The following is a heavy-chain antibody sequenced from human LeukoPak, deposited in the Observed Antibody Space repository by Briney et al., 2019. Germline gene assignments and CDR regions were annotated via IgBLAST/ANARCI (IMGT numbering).Heavy chain of an antibody. CDR1: GFTFSSYS. Sequence: GGSLRLSCAASGFTFSSYSMNWVRQAPGKGLEWVSSISSSSSYIYYADSVKGRFTISRDNAKNSLYLQMNSLRAEDTAVYYCARGSHYYDSSGYYEPADAFDIWGQGTVVTVSS. D-gene: IGHD3-22*01. CDR3: ARGSHYYDSSGYYEPADAFDI. J-gene: IGHJ3*02. CDR2: ISSSSSYI. V-gene: IGHV3-21*01.